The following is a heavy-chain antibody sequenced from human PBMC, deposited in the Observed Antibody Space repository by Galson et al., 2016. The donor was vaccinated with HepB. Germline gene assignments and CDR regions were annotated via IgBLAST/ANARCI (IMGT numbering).Heavy chain of an antibody. CDR3: ARDPKIVVVPAARNWFDP. D-gene: IGHD2-2*01. Sequence: SLRLSCAASGFTFSTYSMNWVRQAPGKGLEWVSSISGSSTYIHYVDSVKGRFTISRDNGKSSLYLQMNSLRAEDTAVYYCARDPKIVVVPAARNWFDPWGQGTLVTVSS. CDR2: ISGSSTYI. CDR1: GFTFSTYS. V-gene: IGHV3-21*01. J-gene: IGHJ5*02.